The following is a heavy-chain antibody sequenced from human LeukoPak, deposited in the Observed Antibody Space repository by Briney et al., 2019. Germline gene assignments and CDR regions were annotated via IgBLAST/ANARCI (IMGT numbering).Heavy chain of an antibody. D-gene: IGHD3-3*01. J-gene: IGHJ4*02. Sequence: ASVKVSCKASGYTFTGYYMHWVRQAPGQGLEWMGWINPNSGGTNYAQKFQGRVTMTRDTSISTAYMELSRLRSDDTAVYYCARAGYYDFWSGTQGRDYWGQGTLVTVSS. CDR3: ARAGYYDFWSGTQGRDY. V-gene: IGHV1-2*02. CDR2: INPNSGGT. CDR1: GYTFTGYY.